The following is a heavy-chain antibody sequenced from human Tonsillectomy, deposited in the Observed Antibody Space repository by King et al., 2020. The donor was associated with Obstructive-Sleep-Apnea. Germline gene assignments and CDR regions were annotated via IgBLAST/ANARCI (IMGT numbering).Heavy chain of an antibody. CDR2: MNPNSGNT. D-gene: IGHD3-10*01. CDR1: GYTFTSYD. J-gene: IGHJ5*02. CDR3: AGGDSLVRGVYGS. V-gene: IGHV1-8*01. Sequence: VQLVESGAEVKKPGASVKVSCKASGYTFTSYDINWVRQATGQGLEWMGGMNPNSGNTGYAKKFQGRVNMTSNTSISTAYMERSSLKAEDTAVYYCAGGDSLVRGVYGSWGQGTLVAVSS.